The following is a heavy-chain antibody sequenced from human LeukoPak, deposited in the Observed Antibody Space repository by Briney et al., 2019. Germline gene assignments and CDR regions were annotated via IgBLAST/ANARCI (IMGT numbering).Heavy chain of an antibody. CDR1: GFTFSSYS. CDR3: ARDLGYYDSSGDGDY. Sequence: GGSLRLSCAASGFTFSSYSMSWVRQAPGKGLEWVSYISSSNTYIYNADSVKGRFTISRDNAKNSLYLQMNSLRAEDTAVYYCARDLGYYDSSGDGDYWGQGTLVTVSS. J-gene: IGHJ4*02. V-gene: IGHV3-21*01. CDR2: ISSSNTYI. D-gene: IGHD3-22*01.